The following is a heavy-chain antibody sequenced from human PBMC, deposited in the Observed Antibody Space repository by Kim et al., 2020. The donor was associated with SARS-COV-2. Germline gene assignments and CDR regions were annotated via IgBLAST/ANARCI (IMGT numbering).Heavy chain of an antibody. CDR3: IRRLTLSGMDV. J-gene: IGHJ6*02. V-gene: IGHV3-73*01. CDR2: ISIKGNNYAT. CDR1: GFTFSASA. Sequence: GGSLRLSCAASGFTFSASAMHWVRQASGKGLEWVGRISIKGNNYATAYAASVKGRFTISRDDSKNTAYLLMNSLKTEDTAVYYCIRRLTLSGMDVWGQGTTVTVSS.